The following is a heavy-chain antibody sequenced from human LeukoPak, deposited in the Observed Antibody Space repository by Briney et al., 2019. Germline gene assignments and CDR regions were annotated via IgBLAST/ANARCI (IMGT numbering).Heavy chain of an antibody. CDR1: GYSFTSYW. J-gene: IGHJ6*03. V-gene: IGHV5-51*01. CDR2: IYPGDSDT. D-gene: IGHD6-6*01. CDR3: ARLRGRKEQLAKYYYYYYMDV. Sequence: GESLQISCKGSGYSFTSYWIGWVRQMPGKGLEWMGIIYPGDSDTRYSPSFQGQVTISADKSISTAYLQWSSLKASDTAMYYCARLRGRKEQLAKYYYYYYMDVWGKGTTVTVSS.